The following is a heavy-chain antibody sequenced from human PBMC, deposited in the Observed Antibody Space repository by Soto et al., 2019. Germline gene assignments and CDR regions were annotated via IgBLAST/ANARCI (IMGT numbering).Heavy chain of an antibody. CDR1: GYTFTSYG. J-gene: IGHJ5*02. Sequence: ASVKVSCKASGYTFTSYGISWVRQAPGQGLEWMGWISAYNGNTNYAQKLQGRVTMTTDTSTSTAYMELRSLRSDDTAVYYCARDDEDVVVPAASPRRKTLNWFDPWGQGTLVTVSS. CDR3: ARDDEDVVVPAASPRRKTLNWFDP. V-gene: IGHV1-18*01. D-gene: IGHD2-2*01. CDR2: ISAYNGNT.